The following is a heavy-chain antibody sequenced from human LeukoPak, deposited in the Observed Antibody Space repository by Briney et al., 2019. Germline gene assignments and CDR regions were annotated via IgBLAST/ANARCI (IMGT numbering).Heavy chain of an antibody. CDR2: ISGSGGGT. D-gene: IGHD3-22*01. J-gene: IGHJ4*02. CDR3: TTDLMIAFDY. CDR1: GFTFSSYA. V-gene: IGHV3-23*01. Sequence: GGSLRLSCAASGFTFSSYAMSWVRQAPGKGLEWVSVISGSGGGTYYVDSVKGRFTISRDNSKNTLYLQMNSLRAEDTAVYYCTTDLMIAFDYWGQGTLVTVSS.